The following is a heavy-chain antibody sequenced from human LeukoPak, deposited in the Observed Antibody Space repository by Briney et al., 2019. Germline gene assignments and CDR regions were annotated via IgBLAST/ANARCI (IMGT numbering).Heavy chain of an antibody. J-gene: IGHJ4*02. CDR2: INPSGGRT. CDR1: GYTFTGYY. D-gene: IGHD3-22*01. Sequence: ASVKVSCKASGYTFTGYYMHWVRQAPGQGLEWMGIINPSGGRTSYAQKFQGRVTMTRDTSTSTVYMELSSLRYEDTAVYYCARGGYYGVGDYWGQGTLVTVSS. CDR3: ARGGYYGVGDY. V-gene: IGHV1-46*01.